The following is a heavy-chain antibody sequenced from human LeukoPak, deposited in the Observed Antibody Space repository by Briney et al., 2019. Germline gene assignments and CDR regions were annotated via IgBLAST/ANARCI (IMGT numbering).Heavy chain of an antibody. CDR1: GGTFSSYA. CDR3: ARGDSSSWYYFDY. Sequence: SVKVSCKASGGTFSSYAISWVRQAPGQGLDWMGRIIPILGIANYAQKFQGRVTITADKSTSTAYMELSSLRSEDTAVYYCARGDSSSWYYFDYWGQGTLVTVSS. V-gene: IGHV1-69*04. J-gene: IGHJ4*02. D-gene: IGHD6-13*01. CDR2: IIPILGIA.